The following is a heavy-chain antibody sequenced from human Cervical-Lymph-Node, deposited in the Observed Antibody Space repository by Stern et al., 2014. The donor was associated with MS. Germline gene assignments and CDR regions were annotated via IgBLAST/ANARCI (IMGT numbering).Heavy chain of an antibody. D-gene: IGHD1-20*01. V-gene: IGHV3-30*18. CDR3: AKGDNWRRLNP. J-gene: IGHJ5*02. CDR2: ISADGTLK. CDR1: GFTFSAYG. Sequence: MQLVESGGGVVQPGRSLRLSCAASGFTFSAYGMHWVRQAPGKGLEWVAVISADGTLKFYGDSVKGRFTISRDNSKNTLFLQMNSLRAEDTAEYYCAKGDNWRRLNPWGQGTLVTVSS.